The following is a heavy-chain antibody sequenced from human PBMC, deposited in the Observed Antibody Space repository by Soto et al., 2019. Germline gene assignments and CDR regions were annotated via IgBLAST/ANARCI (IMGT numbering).Heavy chain of an antibody. CDR1: GCTYSRYS. CDR3: ARDLRGNYYGMDV. V-gene: IGHV3-21*01. J-gene: IGHJ6*02. Sequence: GESLTLSCSASGCTYSRYSMNWVRPAPGKGLEWVSSISSSSSYIYYADSVKGRFTISRDNAKNSLYLQMNSLRAEDTAVYYCARDLRGNYYGMDVWGQGTTVTVS. CDR2: ISSSSSYI.